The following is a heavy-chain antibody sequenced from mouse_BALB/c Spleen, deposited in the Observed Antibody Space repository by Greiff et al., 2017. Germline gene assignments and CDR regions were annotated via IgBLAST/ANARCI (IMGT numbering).Heavy chain of an antibody. D-gene: IGHD2-3*01. CDR3: ARRGYYPYYYAMDY. CDR1: GYTFTDYY. V-gene: IGHV1-77*01. Sequence: VQLQQSGAELARPGASVKLSCKASGYTFTDYYINWVKQRTGQGLEWIGEIYPGSGNTDYNEKFKGKATLTADKSSSTAYMQLSSLTSEDSAVYFCARRGYYPYYYAMDYWGQGTSVTVSS. CDR2: IYPGSGNT. J-gene: IGHJ4*01.